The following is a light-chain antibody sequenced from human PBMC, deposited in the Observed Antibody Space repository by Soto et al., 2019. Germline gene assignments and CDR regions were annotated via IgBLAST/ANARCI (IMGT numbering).Light chain of an antibody. CDR3: CSHSSSITWM. CDR2: EVA. Sequence: QSALTQPASVSGSPGQSITISCTGTSSDVGAYNYVSWYQQYPGKAPKLIVHEVANRLSGVSGRFSGSKSGNTAFLTISGLQAEDEAVYYCCSHSSSITWMFGGGTKLTVL. CDR1: SSDVGAYNY. J-gene: IGLJ3*02. V-gene: IGLV2-14*03.